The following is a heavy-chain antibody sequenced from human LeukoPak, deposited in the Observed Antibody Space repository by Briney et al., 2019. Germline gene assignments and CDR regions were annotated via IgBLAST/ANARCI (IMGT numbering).Heavy chain of an antibody. CDR1: GFTFIDYD. J-gene: IGHJ4*02. D-gene: IGHD6-19*01. CDR3: ARGGIQVSGIDEFDY. CDR2: IGIRGDT. Sequence: GGSLRLSCAASGFTFIDYDMHWVRQAIAKGLEWVSAIGIRGDTHYSGSVKGRFTISRENAESSLYLQMNSLRAEDTAVYYCARGGIQVSGIDEFDYWGQGTLVTVSS. V-gene: IGHV3-13*01.